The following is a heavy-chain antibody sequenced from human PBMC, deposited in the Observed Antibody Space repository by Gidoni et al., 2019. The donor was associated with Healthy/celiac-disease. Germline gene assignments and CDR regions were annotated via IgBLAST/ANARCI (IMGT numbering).Heavy chain of an antibody. V-gene: IGHV3-64D*09. CDR1: GFTFSSYA. Sequence: EVQLVESGGGLVQPGGSLRLSCSASGFTFSSYAMHWVRQAPGKGLEYVSAISSNGGSTYYADSVKGRFTISRDNSKNTLYLQMSSLRAEDTAVYYCVKGEGATVTTAAAEYFQHWGQGTLVTVSS. J-gene: IGHJ1*01. CDR2: ISSNGGST. D-gene: IGHD4-17*01. CDR3: VKGEGATVTTAAAEYFQH.